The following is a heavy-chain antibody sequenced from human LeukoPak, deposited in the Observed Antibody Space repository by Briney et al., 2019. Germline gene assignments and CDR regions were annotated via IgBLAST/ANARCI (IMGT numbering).Heavy chain of an antibody. CDR3: AKLMSQPALLFFDQ. J-gene: IGHJ4*02. V-gene: IGHV3-23*01. CDR2: VSGSGLYT. CDR1: GFTFSTYA. D-gene: IGHD3-10*01. Sequence: GGSLRLSCAASGFTFSTYAMSWVRQAPGKGLEWVATVSGSGLYTYYADSVRGRFTISRDNSKDTFYLQMNSLRAEDTAVYYCAKLMSQPALLFFDQWGQGPLVTVSS.